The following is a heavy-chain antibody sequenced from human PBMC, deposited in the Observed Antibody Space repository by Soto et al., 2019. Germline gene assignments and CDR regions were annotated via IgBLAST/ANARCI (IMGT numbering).Heavy chain of an antibody. CDR1: GFTFGSYA. Sequence: GGSLRLSCVASGFTFGSYAMTWVRRAPGKGLEWVSTINDNGNLRYYAESVRGRFTISRDNSKNTLYLQLNNLRAEDSARYYCAKAFGDWYPFEKWGLGALVTVSP. CDR3: AKAFGDWYPFEK. V-gene: IGHV3-23*01. CDR2: INDNGNLR. J-gene: IGHJ4*02. D-gene: IGHD2-21*02.